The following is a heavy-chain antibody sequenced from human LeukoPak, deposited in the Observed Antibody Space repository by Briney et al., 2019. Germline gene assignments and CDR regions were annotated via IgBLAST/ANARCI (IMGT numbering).Heavy chain of an antibody. CDR2: ISSSGSTI. Sequence: GGSLRLSCAASGFTFSSYEMNWVRQAPGKGLEWVSYISSSGSTIYYADSVKGRFTISRDNTKNSLYLQMNSLRAEDTAVYYCARGPRAVAGFDYWGQGTLVTVSS. D-gene: IGHD6-19*01. J-gene: IGHJ4*02. CDR1: GFTFSSYE. CDR3: ARGPRAVAGFDY. V-gene: IGHV3-48*03.